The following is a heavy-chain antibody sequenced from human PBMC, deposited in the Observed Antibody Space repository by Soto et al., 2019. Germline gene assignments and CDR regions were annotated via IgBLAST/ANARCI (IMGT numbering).Heavy chain of an antibody. Sequence: SETLSLTCTVSGASITNDDFFWTWVRQHPEEGLEWLAYITYGGSIYYDPSFRSRLTVSIDKSKSQFSLNVRSVTAADTAVYYCAKMERTQLWLLVQNWGQGLLVTVSS. CDR3: AKMERTQLWLLVQN. CDR2: ITYGGSI. CDR1: GASITNDDFF. V-gene: IGHV4-31*03. J-gene: IGHJ4*02. D-gene: IGHD5-18*01.